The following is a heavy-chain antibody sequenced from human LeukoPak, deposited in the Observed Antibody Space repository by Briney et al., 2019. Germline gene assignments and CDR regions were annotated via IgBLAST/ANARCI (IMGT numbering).Heavy chain of an antibody. CDR2: INRDGSST. D-gene: IGHD5-18*01. CDR3: ARGGYTGVFDF. Sequence: GGSLRLSCAASGFTLSNYWMHWVRQGPGKGLVWVSRINRDGSSTSYEDSVKGRFRTSRDNAKNTLYLQMNSLRDEDTAVYYCARGGYTGVFDFWGQGTMVTVSS. J-gene: IGHJ3*01. CDR1: GFTLSNYW. V-gene: IGHV3-74*01.